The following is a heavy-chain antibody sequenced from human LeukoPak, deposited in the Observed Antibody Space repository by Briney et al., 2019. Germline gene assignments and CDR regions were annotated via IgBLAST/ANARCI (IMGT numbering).Heavy chain of an antibody. CDR1: GGSISSYY. Sequence: PSETLSLTCTVSGGSISSYYWSWIRQPPGKGLEWFGYIYYSGSTNYNPSLKSRVTISVDTSKNQFSLKLSSVTAADTAVYYCARGGVVVPADAFDIWGQGTMVTVSS. J-gene: IGHJ3*02. V-gene: IGHV4-59*08. CDR3: ARGGVVVPADAFDI. CDR2: IYYSGST. D-gene: IGHD2-2*01.